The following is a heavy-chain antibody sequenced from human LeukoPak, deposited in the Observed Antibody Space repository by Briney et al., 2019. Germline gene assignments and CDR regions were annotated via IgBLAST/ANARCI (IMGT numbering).Heavy chain of an antibody. CDR3: ATSLLTGYTLDY. CDR2: INPNSDGT. J-gene: IGHJ4*02. Sequence: ASVKVSCKASGYTFTGYYMHWVRQAPGQGLEWMGWINPNSDGTNYAQKFQGRVTMTRDTSISTAYMELSRLRSDDTAVYYCATSLLTGYTLDYWGQGTLVTVSS. D-gene: IGHD3-9*01. V-gene: IGHV1-2*02. CDR1: GYTFTGYY.